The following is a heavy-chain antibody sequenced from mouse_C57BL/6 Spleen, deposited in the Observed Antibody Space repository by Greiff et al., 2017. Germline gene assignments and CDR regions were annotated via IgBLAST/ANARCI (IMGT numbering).Heavy chain of an antibody. CDR3: ARIYYGDFDV. V-gene: IGHV5-17*01. CDR1: GFTFSDYG. J-gene: IGHJ1*03. D-gene: IGHD2-1*01. CDR2: ISSGSSTI. Sequence: EVQLVESGGGLVKPGGSLKLSCAASGFTFSDYGMHWVRQAPEKGLEWVAYISSGSSTIYYADTVKGRFPISRDNAKNTLFLQMTSLRSEDTAMYYCARIYYGDFDVWGTGTTVTVSS.